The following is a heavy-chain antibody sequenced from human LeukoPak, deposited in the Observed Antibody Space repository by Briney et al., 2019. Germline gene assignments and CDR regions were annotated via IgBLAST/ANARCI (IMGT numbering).Heavy chain of an antibody. D-gene: IGHD6-13*01. CDR2: ISGSGGST. CDR3: ANYWQQLALDAFDI. J-gene: IGHJ3*02. CDR1: GVTFSSYA. Sequence: TGGSLRLSCAAFGVTFSSYAMSWVRQAPGKGLEWVSAISGSGGSTYYADSVKGRFTISRDNSKNTLYLQMNSLRAEDTAVYYCANYWQQLALDAFDIWGQGTMVTVSS. V-gene: IGHV3-23*01.